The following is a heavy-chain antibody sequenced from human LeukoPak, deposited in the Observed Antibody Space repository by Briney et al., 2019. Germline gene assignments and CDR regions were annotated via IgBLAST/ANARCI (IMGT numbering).Heavy chain of an antibody. V-gene: IGHV1-69*04. CDR2: IIPILGIA. CDR3: ARDLTGFPYGSGSFQLEYYFDY. CDR1: GGTFSSYA. D-gene: IGHD3-10*01. Sequence: SVKVSCKASGGTFSSYAISWVRQAPGQGLEWMGRIIPILGIANYAQKFQGRVTITADKSTSTAYMELSSLRSEDTAVYYCARDLTGFPYGSGSFQLEYYFDYWGQGTLVTVSS. J-gene: IGHJ4*02.